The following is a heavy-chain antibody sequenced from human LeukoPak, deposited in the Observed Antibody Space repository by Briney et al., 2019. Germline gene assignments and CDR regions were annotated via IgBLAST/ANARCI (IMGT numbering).Heavy chain of an antibody. CDR1: GGSFSGYY. V-gene: IGHV4-34*01. Sequence: TSETLSLTCAVYGGSFSGYYWSWIRQPPGKGLEWIGEINHSGSTYYNPSLKSRVTISVDTSKNQFSLKLSSVTAADTAVYYCARENGPPWDWFDPWGQGTLVTVSS. J-gene: IGHJ5*02. CDR2: INHSGST. D-gene: IGHD2-8*01. CDR3: ARENGPPWDWFDP.